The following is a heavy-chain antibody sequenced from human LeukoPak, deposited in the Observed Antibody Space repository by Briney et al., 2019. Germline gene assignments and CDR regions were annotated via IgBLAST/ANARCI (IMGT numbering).Heavy chain of an antibody. CDR1: GGSFSGYY. CDR2: INHGGST. V-gene: IGHV4-34*01. D-gene: IGHD2-15*01. Sequence: SETPSLTCAVYGGSFSGYYWSWIRQPPGKGLEWIGEINHGGSTNYNPSLKSRVTISVDTSKNQFSLKLSSVTAADTAVYYCARGQSDCSGGSCSYYFDYWGQGTLVTVSS. J-gene: IGHJ4*02. CDR3: ARGQSDCSGGSCSYYFDY.